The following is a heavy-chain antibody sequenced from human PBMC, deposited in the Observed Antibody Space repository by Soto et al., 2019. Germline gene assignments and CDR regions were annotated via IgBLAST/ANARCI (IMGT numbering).Heavy chain of an antibody. D-gene: IGHD3-22*01. CDR2: IYYSGST. V-gene: IGHV4-31*03. Sequence: LSVTCTVSGGSISSVGCYWSWMRRHALEVVEWIGYIYYSGSTYYNPSLKSRVTISVDTSKNQFSLKLSSVTAADTAVYYCATVKGTDYYDGSGYYGWFDPWGQGTLVTVSS. CDR3: ATVKGTDYYDGSGYYGWFDP. J-gene: IGHJ5*02. CDR1: GGSISSVGCY.